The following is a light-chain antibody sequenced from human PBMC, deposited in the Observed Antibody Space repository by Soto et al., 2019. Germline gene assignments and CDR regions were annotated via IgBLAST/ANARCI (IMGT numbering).Light chain of an antibody. CDR3: QSYDSSLSGVI. V-gene: IGLV1-40*01. J-gene: IGLJ2*01. CDR2: GDS. Sequence: QSVLTQPPSVSGAPGQRVTISCTGSSSNIGAGYGVHWYIQLPGTAPNLLVYGDSNRPSGVPDRFSGSKSDTSASLAITGLQAEDEADYYCQSYDSSLSGVIFGGGTKVTVL. CDR1: SSNIGAGYG.